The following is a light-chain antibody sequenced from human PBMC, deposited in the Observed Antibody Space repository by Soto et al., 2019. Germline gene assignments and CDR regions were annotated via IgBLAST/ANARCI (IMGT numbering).Light chain of an antibody. CDR1: SSDVGGYNY. J-gene: IGLJ3*02. CDR2: DVS. V-gene: IGLV2-14*01. Sequence: QSVLTQPASVSGSPGQWITISCTGTSSDVGGYNYVSWYQQHPGKAPKLMIYDVSNRPSGVSNRFSGSKSGNTASLTISGLQAEDEADYYCRSYTSISTLPNWVFGGGTKLTVL. CDR3: RSYTSISTLPNWV.